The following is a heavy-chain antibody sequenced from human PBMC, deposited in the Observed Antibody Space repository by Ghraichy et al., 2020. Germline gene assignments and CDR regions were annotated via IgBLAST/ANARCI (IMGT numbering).Heavy chain of an antibody. CDR1: GDTVSSGSAA. J-gene: IGHJ4*02. Sequence: SLTCAISGDTVSSGSAAWNWIRQSPSRGLEWLGRTYFRSKWYHEYSVSLRGRITINPDTSKNQFSLQVNSVTPEDTAVYYCARVTGGTLTGMFDFWGQGTLVTVSS. D-gene: IGHD1-20*01. V-gene: IGHV6-1*01. CDR3: ARVTGGTLTGMFDF. CDR2: TYFRSKWYH.